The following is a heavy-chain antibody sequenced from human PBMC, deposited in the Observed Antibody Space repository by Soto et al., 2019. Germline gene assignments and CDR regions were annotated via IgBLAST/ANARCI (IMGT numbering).Heavy chain of an antibody. CDR1: GGSISSYY. CDR3: ARVLSGWYSYYYYGMDV. D-gene: IGHD6-19*01. CDR2: IYYSGST. V-gene: IGHV4-59*01. J-gene: IGHJ6*02. Sequence: QVQLQESGPGLVKPSETLSLTCTVSGGSISSYYWSWIRQPPGKGLEWIGYIYYSGSTNYNPSLKSRVTLSVDTSKNHFSLKLSSVTAADTAVYYCARVLSGWYSYYYYGMDVWGQGTTVTVSS.